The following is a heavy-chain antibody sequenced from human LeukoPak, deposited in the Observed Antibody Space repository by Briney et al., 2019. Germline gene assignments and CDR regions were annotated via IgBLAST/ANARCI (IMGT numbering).Heavy chain of an antibody. V-gene: IGHV3-30*03. D-gene: IGHD3-3*01. CDR3: AAPNFWSGYYALGY. Sequence: QPGSSLKLSCAASGFTFSSYGMHWVRQAPGKGLDWVEVISYDGSNKYYADSVKGRFTISRDNSKNTLYLQMNSLRAEDTAVYYCAAPNFWSGYYALGYWGRGRLVTVP. CDR2: ISYDGSNK. CDR1: GFTFSSYG. J-gene: IGHJ4*02.